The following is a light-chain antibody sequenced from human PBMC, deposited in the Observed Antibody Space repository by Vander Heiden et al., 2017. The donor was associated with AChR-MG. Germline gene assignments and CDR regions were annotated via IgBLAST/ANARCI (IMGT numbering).Light chain of an antibody. Sequence: SVLTQPPSVSGAPGQRVTISCTGTSSNIGAGFDVHWYQHLPGAAPKLLIFRNNDRPSGVPDRFSGSKSGTSASLAITGLQVDDEADYYCHSYDNSLSGAVFGGGTKLTVL. CDR2: RNN. CDR3: HSYDNSLSGAV. V-gene: IGLV1-40*01. CDR1: SSNIGAGFD. J-gene: IGLJ2*01.